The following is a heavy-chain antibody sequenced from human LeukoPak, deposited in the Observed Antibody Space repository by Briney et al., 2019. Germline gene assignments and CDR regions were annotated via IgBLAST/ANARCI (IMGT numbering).Heavy chain of an antibody. D-gene: IGHD4-17*01. CDR2: IYPGDSDT. Sequence: GESLKISCKGSGYSFATYWIGWVRQMPVKGLEWMGIIYPGDSDTRYSPSFQGQVTISADKSISTAYLQWSSLKASDTATYYCARLGDLYGDYGIHDYWGQGTLVTVSS. CDR3: ARLGDLYGDYGIHDY. V-gene: IGHV5-51*01. CDR1: GYSFATYW. J-gene: IGHJ4*02.